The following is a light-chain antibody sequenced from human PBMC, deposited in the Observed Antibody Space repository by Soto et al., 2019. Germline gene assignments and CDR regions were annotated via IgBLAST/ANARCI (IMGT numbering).Light chain of an antibody. CDR2: GNT. J-gene: IGLJ1*01. CDR3: QSHDSSLHASV. V-gene: IGLV1-40*01. Sequence: QSVLTQPPSVSGAPGQRVTISCTGSSSNIGAGYDVHRYLQLPGTAPKLIIYGNTNRPSGVPDRFSGSKSGSSASLAITGLQAEDEADYYCQSHDSSLHASVFGTGTKLTVL. CDR1: SSNIGAGYD.